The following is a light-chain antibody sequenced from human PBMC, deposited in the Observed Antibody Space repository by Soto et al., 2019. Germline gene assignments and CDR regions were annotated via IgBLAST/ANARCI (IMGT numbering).Light chain of an antibody. CDR3: LQYYDYPYT. CDR2: AAS. CDR1: QGIRSD. Sequence: DIQMTQSPSSLSAAVEDRVTITCRANQGIRSDLGWYQQKPGKAPKRLIYAASTLQSGVPSRFIGSGFGIEFTLIITSLQPEDFATYYCLQYYDYPYTFGQGTKLEIK. J-gene: IGKJ2*01. V-gene: IGKV1-17*01.